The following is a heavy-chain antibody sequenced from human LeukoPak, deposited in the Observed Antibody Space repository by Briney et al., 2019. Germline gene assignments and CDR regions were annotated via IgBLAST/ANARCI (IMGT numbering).Heavy chain of an antibody. CDR2: IYHSGST. CDR1: GGSISSGGYS. V-gene: IGHV4-30-2*01. D-gene: IGHD3-9*01. CDR3: AREVRYFDWLPEPHGYSWFDP. Sequence: PSETLSLTCAVSGGSISSGGYSWSWIRQPPGKGLEWIGYIYHSGSTYYNPSLKSRVTISVDRSKNQFSLKLSSVTAADTAVYYCAREVRYFDWLPEPHGYSWFDPWGQGTLVTVSS. J-gene: IGHJ5*02.